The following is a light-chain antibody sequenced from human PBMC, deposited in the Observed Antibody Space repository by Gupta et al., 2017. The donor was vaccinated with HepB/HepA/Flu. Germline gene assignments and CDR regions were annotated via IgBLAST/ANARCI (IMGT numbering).Light chain of an antibody. Sequence: QTVVTQEPSFSVSPGGTVRLTCGLSSGSVSTSYYPSWYQQTPGQAPRTLIYSTNTRSSGVPDRFSGSILGNKAALTITWAQADDESDYYCVLYMGSGIWVFGGGTKLTVL. V-gene: IGLV8-61*01. J-gene: IGLJ3*02. CDR2: STN. CDR3: VLYMGSGIWV. CDR1: SGSVSTSYY.